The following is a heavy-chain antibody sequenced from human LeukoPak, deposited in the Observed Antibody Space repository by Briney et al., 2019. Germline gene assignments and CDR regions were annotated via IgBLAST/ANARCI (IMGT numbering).Heavy chain of an antibody. D-gene: IGHD2-2*01. CDR1: GFTFSDYY. CDR2: ISSSSSYT. V-gene: IGHV3-11*06. Sequence: GGSLRLSCAASGFTFSDYYISWIRQAPGKGLEWVSYISSSSSYTNYADSLKGRFTISRDNAKNSLYLQMNSLRAEDTAVYYCAKDDCSSSGCYVDYWGQGTLVTVSS. CDR3: AKDDCSSSGCYVDY. J-gene: IGHJ4*02.